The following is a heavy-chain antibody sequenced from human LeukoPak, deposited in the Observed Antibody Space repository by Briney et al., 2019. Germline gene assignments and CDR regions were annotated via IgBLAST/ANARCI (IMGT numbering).Heavy chain of an antibody. V-gene: IGHV4-39*01. Sequence: PSETLSLTCTVSGASISSSDYYWDWIRKPPGKGLEWIGNIYHSGSTYYNPSLKSRVTISVHTSKNQLALQLNSVTAADTAVYYCARTIVGSTDCLDYWGQGTLVIVSS. CDR3: ARTIVGSTDCLDY. CDR2: IYHSGST. CDR1: GASISSSDYY. D-gene: IGHD1-26*01. J-gene: IGHJ4*02.